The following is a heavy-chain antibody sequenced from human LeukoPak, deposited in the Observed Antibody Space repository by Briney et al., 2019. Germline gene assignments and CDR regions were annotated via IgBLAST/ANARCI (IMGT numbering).Heavy chain of an antibody. V-gene: IGHV3-74*01. D-gene: IGHD3-16*01. CDR3: ARGNPLGHL. CDR2: INSDGSRT. CDR1: AFTLSSYW. J-gene: IGHJ5*02. Sequence: PGGSLRLSCAASAFTLSSYWMHWVRRAPGKGLVWVSHINSDGSRTDYADSVKGRFTVSRDNAKNTVYLQMNSLRAEDTAVYYCARGNPLGHLWGQGALVTVSS.